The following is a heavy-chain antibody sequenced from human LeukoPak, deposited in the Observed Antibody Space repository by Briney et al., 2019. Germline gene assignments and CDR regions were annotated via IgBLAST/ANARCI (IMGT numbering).Heavy chain of an antibody. CDR1: GGSISSGGYY. V-gene: IGHV4-31*03. CDR3: ARGNIVVVVAATGWFDP. CDR2: IYYSGST. D-gene: IGHD2-15*01. Sequence: SETLSLTCTVSGGSISSGGYYWSWIRQHPGKGLEWIGYIYYSGSTYYNPSLKSRVTISVDTSKNQFSLKLSSVTAADTAVYYCARGNIVVVVAATGWFDPWGQGTLVTVSS. J-gene: IGHJ5*02.